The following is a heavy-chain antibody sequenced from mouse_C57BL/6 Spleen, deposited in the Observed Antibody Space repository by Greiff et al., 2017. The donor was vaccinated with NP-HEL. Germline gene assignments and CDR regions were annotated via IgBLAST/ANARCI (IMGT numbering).Heavy chain of an antibody. CDR1: GCTFTSYW. CDR3: ARSRDYGTVYFDY. CDR2: IDPSDSET. Sequence: QVQLQQPGAELVRPGSSVKLSCKASGCTFTSYWMHWVKQRPIQGLEWIGNIDPSDSETHYNQKFKDKATLTVDKSSSTAYMQLSSLTSEDSAVYYCARSRDYGTVYFDYWGQGTTLTVSS. D-gene: IGHD1-1*01. J-gene: IGHJ2*01. V-gene: IGHV1-52*01.